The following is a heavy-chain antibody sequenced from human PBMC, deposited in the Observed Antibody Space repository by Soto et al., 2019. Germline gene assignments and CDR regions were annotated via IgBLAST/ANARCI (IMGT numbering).Heavy chain of an antibody. J-gene: IGHJ6*02. CDR1: GYTFSNYW. Sequence: GESLKISCPSSGYTFSNYWIGWLRQMPGKGLECMGIIYPGDSHTRYSPSFQGQVTISADKSISTAYLQWNSLKASDTAMYYCARRNGYYSGLDVWGQGTTVTVSS. CDR3: ARRNGYYSGLDV. D-gene: IGHD2-8*01. CDR2: IYPGDSHT. V-gene: IGHV5-51*01.